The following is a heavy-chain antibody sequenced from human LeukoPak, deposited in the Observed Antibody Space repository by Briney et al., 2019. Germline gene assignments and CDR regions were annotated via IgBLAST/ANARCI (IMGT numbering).Heavy chain of an antibody. Sequence: SETLSLTCAVYGGSFSGYYWSWIRQPPGKGLEWIGEINHSGSTNYNPSLKSRVTISVDTSKNQFSLKLSSVTAADTAVYYCVRGRSVGATNGSDYWGQGTLVTVSS. CDR3: VRGRSVGATNGSDY. V-gene: IGHV4-34*01. CDR2: INHSGST. J-gene: IGHJ4*02. CDR1: GGSFSGYY. D-gene: IGHD1-26*01.